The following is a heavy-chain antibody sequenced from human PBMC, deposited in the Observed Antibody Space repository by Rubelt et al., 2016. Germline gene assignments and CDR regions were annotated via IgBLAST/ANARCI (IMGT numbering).Heavy chain of an antibody. CDR2: LYYTGTS. J-gene: IGHJ6*02. Sequence: QVQLQQWGAGLLKPSETLSLTCAVYGGSFSGYYWSWIRQPPGKGLEWIGSLYYTGTSYNNPSPSRKGRVTISIDTSKNQFSLKLTSVTAADTAVYYCAREGGLTGGMDVWGQGTTVTVSS. CDR1: GGSFSGYY. CDR3: AREGGLTGGMDV. V-gene: IGHV4-34*11. D-gene: IGHD3-16*01.